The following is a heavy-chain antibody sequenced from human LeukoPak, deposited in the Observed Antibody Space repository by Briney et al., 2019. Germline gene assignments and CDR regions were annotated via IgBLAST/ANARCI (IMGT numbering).Heavy chain of an antibody. D-gene: IGHD3-22*01. CDR2: ISGSGGST. CDR1: GFTFSSYA. Sequence: GGSLRLSCAASGFTFSSYAMSWVRQAPGKGLEWASAISGSGGSTYYADSVKGRFTISRDNSKNTLYLQMNSLRAEDTAVYYCARGARITMIVVVIMLDYWGQGTLVTVSS. CDR3: ARGARITMIVVVIMLDY. V-gene: IGHV3-23*01. J-gene: IGHJ4*02.